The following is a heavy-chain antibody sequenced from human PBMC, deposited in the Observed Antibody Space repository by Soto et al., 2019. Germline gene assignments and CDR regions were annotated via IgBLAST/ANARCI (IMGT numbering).Heavy chain of an antibody. D-gene: IGHD7-27*01. V-gene: IGHV1-69*12. Sequence: QVQLVQSGAEVKKPGSSVKVSCKASGGTFSSYAISWVRQAPGQGLEWMGGIIPICGTANYAQKFQGRVTITADESTRAAYLELSSLRSEATAVYYCARDYPELGHKDAFSIWGQGTMVTVSS. CDR2: IIPICGTA. J-gene: IGHJ3*02. CDR3: ARDYPELGHKDAFSI. CDR1: GGTFSSYA.